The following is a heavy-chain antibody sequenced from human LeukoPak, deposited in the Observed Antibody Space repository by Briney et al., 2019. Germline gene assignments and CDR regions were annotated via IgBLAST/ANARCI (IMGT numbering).Heavy chain of an antibody. CDR1: GDSISRSY. CDR2: IYNSGST. Sequence: SETLSLTCKVSGDSISRSYWSWIRQPPGRGLEWLGYIYNSGSTNYNPSLKSRATISVDTSKSQLSLSLTSVTAADTAVYYCAREPTSGREPTSGRPLDYWGQGTLVTVSS. J-gene: IGHJ4*02. CDR3: AREPTSGREPTSGRPLDY. D-gene: IGHD5-12*01. V-gene: IGHV4-4*08.